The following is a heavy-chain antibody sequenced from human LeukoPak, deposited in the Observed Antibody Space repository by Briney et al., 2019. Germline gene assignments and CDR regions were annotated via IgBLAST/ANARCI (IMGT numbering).Heavy chain of an antibody. CDR3: ARDVDTTGTDY. Sequence: ASVKVSCKASGYTFTSYGISWVRQAPGQGLEWMGWINPNSGGTNYAQKFQGRVTMARDTSISTAYMELSRLRSDDTAVYYCARDVDTTGTDYWGQGTLVTVSS. J-gene: IGHJ4*02. CDR1: GYTFTSYG. D-gene: IGHD5-18*01. CDR2: INPNSGGT. V-gene: IGHV1-2*02.